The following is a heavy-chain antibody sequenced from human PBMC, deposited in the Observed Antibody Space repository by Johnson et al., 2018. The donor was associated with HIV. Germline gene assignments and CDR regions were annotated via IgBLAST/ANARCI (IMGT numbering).Heavy chain of an antibody. V-gene: IGHV3-7*02. CDR2: IKQDGSEK. D-gene: IGHD6-6*01. CDR1: GFTFSSYA. Sequence: VQLLESGGAVVQPGTSLRLSCAASGFTFSSYAMSWVRQAPGKGLEWVANIKQDGSEKYYVDSVKGRFTISRDNAKNSLYLQMNSLRAEDTAVYYCARSSSSGAFDIWGQGTMVTVSS. J-gene: IGHJ3*02. CDR3: ARSSSSGAFDI.